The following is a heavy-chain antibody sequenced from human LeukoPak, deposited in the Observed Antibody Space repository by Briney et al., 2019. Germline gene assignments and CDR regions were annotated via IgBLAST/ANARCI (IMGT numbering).Heavy chain of an antibody. CDR2: ISSSGSTI. Sequence: GGSLRLSCAASGFTFSSYEMNWVRQAPGKGLEWVSYISSSGSTIYYADSVKGRFTISRDNAKNSLYLQMNSLRAEDTAVYYCARDTYYYDSSGYSNWFDPWGQGTLVTVSS. D-gene: IGHD3-22*01. J-gene: IGHJ5*02. V-gene: IGHV3-48*03. CDR3: ARDTYYYDSSGYSNWFDP. CDR1: GFTFSSYE.